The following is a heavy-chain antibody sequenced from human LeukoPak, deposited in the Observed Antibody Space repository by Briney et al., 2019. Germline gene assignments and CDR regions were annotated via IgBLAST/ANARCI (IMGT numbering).Heavy chain of an antibody. D-gene: IGHD3-10*01. CDR2: IIPIFGTA. CDR3: ARDFFRGVRYYYYYMDV. Sequence: SVKVSCKASGGTFSSYAISWVRQAPGQGLEWMGRIIPIFGTANYAQKFQGRVTITTDESTSTAYMELSSLRSEDTAVYYCARDFFRGVRYYYYYMDVWGKGTTVTVSS. CDR1: GGTFSSYA. V-gene: IGHV1-69*05. J-gene: IGHJ6*03.